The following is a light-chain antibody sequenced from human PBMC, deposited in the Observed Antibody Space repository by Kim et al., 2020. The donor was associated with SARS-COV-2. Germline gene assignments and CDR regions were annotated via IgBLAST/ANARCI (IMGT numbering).Light chain of an antibody. CDR3: CSYAGSSTSL. CDR2: EVS. J-gene: IGLJ3*02. V-gene: IGLV2-23*02. CDR1: SSDVGSYNL. Sequence: GQSVTISCTCTSSDVGSYNLVSWYQQHPGKAPKLMIYEVSKRPSGVSNRFSGSKSGNTASLTISGLQAEDEADYYCCSYAGSSTSLFGGGTQLTVL.